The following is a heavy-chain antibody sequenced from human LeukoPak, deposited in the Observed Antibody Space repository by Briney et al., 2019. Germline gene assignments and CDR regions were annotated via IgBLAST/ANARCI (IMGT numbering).Heavy chain of an antibody. J-gene: IGHJ4*02. Sequence: GGSLRLSCAASGFTFSSYWMHWVRQAPGKGLEWVSAISGSGGSTYYADSVKGRFTISRDNSKNTLYLQMNSLRAEDTAVYYCAKDRTSGSYASGFYSDYWGQGTLVTVSS. D-gene: IGHD1-26*01. CDR1: GFTFSSYW. CDR3: AKDRTSGSYASGFYSDY. V-gene: IGHV3-23*01. CDR2: ISGSGGST.